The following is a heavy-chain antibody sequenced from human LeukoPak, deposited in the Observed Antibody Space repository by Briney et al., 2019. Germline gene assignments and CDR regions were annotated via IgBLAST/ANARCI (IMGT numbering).Heavy chain of an antibody. CDR3: AKDTRGYSYGSYFDY. Sequence: GGSLRLSCAASGFSFDDYAMHWVRQAPGKGLEWVSGISWNSGNIGYADSVKGRFTISRDNAKNSLYLQMNSLRADDTALYYCAKDTRGYSYGSYFDYWGQGTLVTVSS. CDR2: ISWNSGNI. V-gene: IGHV3-9*01. CDR1: GFSFDDYA. D-gene: IGHD5-18*01. J-gene: IGHJ4*02.